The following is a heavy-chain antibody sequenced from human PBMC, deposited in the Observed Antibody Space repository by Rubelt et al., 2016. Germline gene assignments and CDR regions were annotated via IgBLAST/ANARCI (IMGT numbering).Heavy chain of an antibody. CDR1: SSYG. J-gene: IGHJ5*02. V-gene: IGHV3-33*06. D-gene: IGHD5-24*01. CDR2: IWYDGSNK. CDR3: AKRMAVDP. Sequence: SSYGMHWVRRAPGKGLEWVAVIWYDGSNKYYADSVKGRFTISRDNSKNTLYLQMNSLRVDDTAVYYCAKRMAVDPWGRGTLVTVSS.